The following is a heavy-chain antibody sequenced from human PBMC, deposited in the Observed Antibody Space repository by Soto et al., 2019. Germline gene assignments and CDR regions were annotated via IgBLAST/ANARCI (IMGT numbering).Heavy chain of an antibody. CDR1: GYTFTGYY. CDR2: INPNSGGT. D-gene: IGHD3-3*01. Sequence: ASVKVSCKASGYTFTGYYMHWVRQAPGQGLEWMGWINPNSGGTNYAQKFQGRVTMTRDTSISTAYMELSRLRSDDTAVCYCARSALYYDFWSGYYTTPRDYFDYWGQGTLVTVSS. CDR3: ARSALYYDFWSGYYTTPRDYFDY. V-gene: IGHV1-2*02. J-gene: IGHJ4*02.